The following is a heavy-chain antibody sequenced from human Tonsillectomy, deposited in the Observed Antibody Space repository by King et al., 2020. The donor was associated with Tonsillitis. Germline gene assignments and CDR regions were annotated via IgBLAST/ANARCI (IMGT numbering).Heavy chain of an antibody. J-gene: IGHJ4*02. CDR3: AREDNYYFDY. D-gene: IGHD1-1*01. Sequence: VQLQESGPGLVKPSETLSLTCTVSWGSISCCYWRASRQPPGKGREWIWYLCYSGITNYNPSRQSRVTISVDTSKNQFSLKLSSVTAADTAVYYCAREDNYYFDYWGQGTLVTVSS. CDR1: WGSISCCY. V-gene: IGHV4-59*01. CDR2: LCYSGIT.